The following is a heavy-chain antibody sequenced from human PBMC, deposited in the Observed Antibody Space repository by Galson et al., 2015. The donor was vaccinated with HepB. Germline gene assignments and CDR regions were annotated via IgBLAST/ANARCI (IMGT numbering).Heavy chain of an antibody. Sequence: SVKVSCKASGGTFDTYPINWVRQAPGQGLEWMGAIIPVFGTADYAQKFQGRVTIAADKSTSTVSLELSGLRFDDTAMYYCARDGVMGWSRSKRYFDYWGQGTLVTVSS. CDR3: ARDGVMGWSRSKRYFDY. V-gene: IGHV1-69*06. J-gene: IGHJ4*02. CDR1: GGTFDTYP. D-gene: IGHD3-3*01. CDR2: IIPVFGTA.